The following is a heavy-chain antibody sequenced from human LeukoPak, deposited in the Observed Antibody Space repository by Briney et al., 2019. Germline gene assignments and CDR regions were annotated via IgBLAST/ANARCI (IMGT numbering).Heavy chain of an antibody. J-gene: IGHJ1*01. V-gene: IGHV4-59*01. CDR2: IAYRGST. CDR3: ARGGWYPESFQH. Sequence: PSETLSLTCTVPGGSISSNHWSWIRQPPGKGLEWIGCIAYRGSTNYNASLKSRVTMSVDSSKNQFSLKLSSVTAADTAVYYCARGGWYPESFQHWGQGALVTVSS. D-gene: IGHD6-19*01. CDR1: GGSISSNH.